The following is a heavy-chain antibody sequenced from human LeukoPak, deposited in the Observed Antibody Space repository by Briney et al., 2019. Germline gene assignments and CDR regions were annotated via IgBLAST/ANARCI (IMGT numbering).Heavy chain of an antibody. Sequence: SETLSLTCTVSGGSISNNNYCWAWIRQPPGKGLECIGSIYYSESPYYNPSLKSRVTISVDTSKNQFSLRLSSVTAADTAVYYCATWRTAKTGFDYWGQGTLVTVSS. CDR3: ATWRTAKTGFDY. D-gene: IGHD1-1*01. V-gene: IGHV4-39*01. J-gene: IGHJ4*02. CDR2: IYYSESP. CDR1: GGSISNNNYC.